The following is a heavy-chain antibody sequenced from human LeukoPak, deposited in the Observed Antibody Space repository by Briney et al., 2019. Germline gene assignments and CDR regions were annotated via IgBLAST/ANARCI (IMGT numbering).Heavy chain of an antibody. J-gene: IGHJ4*02. CDR3: ARDHYDYVWGSYRPKYYFDY. V-gene: IGHV6-1*01. CDR1: GDSVSSNSAA. Sequence: SQTLSLTCAISGDSVSSNSAAWNWIRQSPSRGLEWLGRTYYRSKWYNDYAVSVESRITINPDTSKNQFSLQLNSVTPEDTAVYYCARDHYDYVWGSYRPKYYFDYWGQGTLVTVSS. D-gene: IGHD3-16*02. CDR2: TYYRSKWYN.